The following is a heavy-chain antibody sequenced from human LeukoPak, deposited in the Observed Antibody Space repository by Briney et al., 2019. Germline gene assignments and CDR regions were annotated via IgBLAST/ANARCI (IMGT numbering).Heavy chain of an antibody. CDR2: IIPIFGTE. J-gene: IGHJ3*02. D-gene: IGHD6-13*01. CDR1: VGTFSSYA. V-gene: IGHV1-69*13. CDR3: AREGGSSSWYVHDAFDI. Sequence: SVKVSCKASVGTFSSYAISWVRQAPGQGLEWMGGIIPIFGTENYAQKFQGRVTITADESTSTAYMELSSLRSEDTAVYYCAREGGSSSWYVHDAFDIWGQGTMVTVSS.